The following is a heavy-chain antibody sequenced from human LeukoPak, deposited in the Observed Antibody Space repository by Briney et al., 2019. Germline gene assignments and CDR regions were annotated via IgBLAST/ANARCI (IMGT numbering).Heavy chain of an antibody. D-gene: IGHD3-10*01. Sequence: PSETLSLTCTVSGGSISSGGYYWSWIRQHPGNGLEWIGYIYYSGSTYYNPSLKSRVTISVDTSKNQFSLKLSSVTSADTAVYYCAREIYYGSGSYHDYWGQGTLVTVSS. CDR3: AREIYYGSGSYHDY. V-gene: IGHV4-31*03. CDR2: IYYSGST. CDR1: GGSISSGGYY. J-gene: IGHJ4*02.